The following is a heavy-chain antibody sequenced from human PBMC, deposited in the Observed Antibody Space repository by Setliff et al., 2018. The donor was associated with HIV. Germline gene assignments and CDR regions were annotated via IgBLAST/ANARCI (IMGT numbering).Heavy chain of an antibody. V-gene: IGHV4-59*01. J-gene: IGHJ4*02. Sequence: PSETLSLTCTVSGGSISSYYWSWIRQPPEKGLEWIGYIYDRGGTNYNPSLKSRVTISPDTSKNQFSLKLNSVTAADTAVYYCARADCSGGSCYSPGYWGQGTLVTVSS. CDR2: IYDRGGT. CDR1: GGSISSYY. CDR3: ARADCSGGSCYSPGY. D-gene: IGHD2-15*01.